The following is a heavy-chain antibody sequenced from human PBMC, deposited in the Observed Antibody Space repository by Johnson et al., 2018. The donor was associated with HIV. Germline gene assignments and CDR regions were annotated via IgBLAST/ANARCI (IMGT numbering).Heavy chain of an antibody. J-gene: IGHJ3*02. D-gene: IGHD1-26*01. CDR3: ARTSEWATYQDAFDI. V-gene: IGHV3-30*02. CDR1: GFTFSSYG. CDR2: TRFDGSKK. Sequence: QVQLVESGGGVVQPGGSLRLSCAASGFTFSSYGMHWVRQTPGKGLEWVAFTRFDGSKKYYAESVKGRFTISRDNSKTTLYLQMNSLRAEDTAVFYCARTSEWATYQDAFDIWGQGTMVTVSS.